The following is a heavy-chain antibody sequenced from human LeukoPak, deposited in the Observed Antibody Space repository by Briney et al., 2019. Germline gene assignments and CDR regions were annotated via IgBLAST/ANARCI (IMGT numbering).Heavy chain of an antibody. V-gene: IGHV3-15*07. CDR1: GFTFSNAW. D-gene: IGHD2-2*01. CDR3: TTGIVIIPAKIYGMDV. J-gene: IGHJ6*02. CDR2: IKSRTDGGTT. Sequence: PGGSLRLSCAASGFTFSNAWINWVRQAPGKGLEWVGRIKSRTDGGTTDYAAPVKGRFTISRDDSKNTLDLQMNSLKTEDTAVYYCTTGIVIIPAKIYGMDVWGQGTTVTVSS.